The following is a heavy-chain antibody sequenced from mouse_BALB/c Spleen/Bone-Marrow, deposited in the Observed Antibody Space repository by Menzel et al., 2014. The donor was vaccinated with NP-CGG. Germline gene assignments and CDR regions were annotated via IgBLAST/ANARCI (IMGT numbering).Heavy chain of an antibody. Sequence: VKLMESGAELVRPGSSVKISCKASGYAFNSYWMNWVKQRPGQGLEWIGQIYPGDGDTNYNGKFKGKATLTADKSSSTAYMQLSSLTSEDSAVYFCARWITTVVAPYVMDYWGQGTSVTVSS. V-gene: IGHV1-80*01. J-gene: IGHJ4*01. CDR2: IYPGDGDT. D-gene: IGHD1-1*01. CDR3: ARWITTVVAPYVMDY. CDR1: GYAFNSYW.